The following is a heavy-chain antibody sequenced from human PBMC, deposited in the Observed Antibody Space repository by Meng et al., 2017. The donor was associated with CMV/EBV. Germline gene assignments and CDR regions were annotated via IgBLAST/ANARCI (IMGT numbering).Heavy chain of an antibody. Sequence: ESLKISCAASGFTFSLDWMHWVRQAPGKGPVWVARIKGDGGGTNYADSVKDRFTISRDNAKNTVYLQMNSLRAEDTALYYCAREASGGSYFAYWGQGTLVTVSS. CDR3: AREASGGSYFAY. D-gene: IGHD1-26*01. CDR1: GFTFSLDW. CDR2: IKGDGGGT. J-gene: IGHJ4*01. V-gene: IGHV3-74*01.